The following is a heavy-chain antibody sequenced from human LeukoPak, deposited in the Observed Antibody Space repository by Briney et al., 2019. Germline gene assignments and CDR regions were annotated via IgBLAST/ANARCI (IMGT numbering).Heavy chain of an antibody. V-gene: IGHV3-23*01. J-gene: IGHJ4*02. CDR1: GFTFDNYA. Sequence: GGSLRLSCAASGFTFDNYAMTWVRQAPGRGLEWVSTISNTGGSTYYADSVKGRFTISRDNSKNTLYLQMNSLRAEDTAIYYXXKDQYCSGXXXXHQXXFHXWGQGTLVTVSS. D-gene: IGHD2-15*01. CDR2: ISNTGGST. CDR3: XKDQYCSGXXXXHQXXFHX.